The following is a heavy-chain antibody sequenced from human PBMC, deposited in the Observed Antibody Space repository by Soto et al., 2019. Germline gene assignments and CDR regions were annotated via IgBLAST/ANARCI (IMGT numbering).Heavy chain of an antibody. D-gene: IGHD3-10*01. J-gene: IGHJ4*02. CDR2: IYYSGST. CDR1: GGSISSGGYY. Sequence: QVQLQESGPGLVKPSQTLSLTCTVSGGSISSGGYYWSWIRQHPGKGLEWIGYIYYSGSTYYNPSLKSRVTISVAKSKNKFSLKLSSVTAADTAVYYCATYGSGTYKPTTFDYWGQGTLVTVSS. V-gene: IGHV4-31*03. CDR3: ATYGSGTYKPTTFDY.